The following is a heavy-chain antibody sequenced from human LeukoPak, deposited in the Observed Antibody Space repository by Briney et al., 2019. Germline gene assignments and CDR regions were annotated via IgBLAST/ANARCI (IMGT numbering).Heavy chain of an antibody. CDR2: IYHSGST. D-gene: IGHD5-12*01. V-gene: IGHV4-38-2*01. CDR3: ARVGYSGYEPYDY. Sequence: SETLSLTCAVSGYSISSGYYWGWIRQPPGKGLEWIGRIYHSGSTYYNPSLKSRVTISVDTSKNQFSLKLSSVTAADTAVYYCARVGYSGYEPYDYWGQGTLVTVSS. CDR1: GYSISSGYY. J-gene: IGHJ4*02.